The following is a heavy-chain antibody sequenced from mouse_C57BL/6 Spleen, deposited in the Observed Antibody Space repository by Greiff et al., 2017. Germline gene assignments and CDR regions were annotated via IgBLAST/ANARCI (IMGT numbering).Heavy chain of an antibody. J-gene: IGHJ1*03. D-gene: IGHD1-1*01. Sequence: VKLMESGAELVRPGASVTLSCKASGYTFTDYEMHWVKQTPVHGLEWIGAIDPETGGTAYNQKFKGKAILTADKSSSTAYMELRSLTSEDSAVYYCTRWVLRSWYFDVWGTGTTVTVSS. CDR1: GYTFTDYE. V-gene: IGHV1-15*01. CDR3: TRWVLRSWYFDV. CDR2: IDPETGGT.